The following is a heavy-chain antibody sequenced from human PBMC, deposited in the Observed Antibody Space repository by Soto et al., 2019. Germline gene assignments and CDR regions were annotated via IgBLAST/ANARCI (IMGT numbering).Heavy chain of an antibody. V-gene: IGHV3-23*01. CDR3: ATIVPAASGIRRFDY. Sequence: EVQLLESGGGLVQPGGSLRLSCAASGFTFSSYAMSWVRQAPGKGLEWVSAISGSGGSTYYADSVKGRFTISRDNSKNTLYLQMNSLIAEDTAVYYCATIVPAASGIRRFDYWGQGTLVTVSS. J-gene: IGHJ4*02. CDR2: ISGSGGST. D-gene: IGHD2-2*01. CDR1: GFTFSSYA.